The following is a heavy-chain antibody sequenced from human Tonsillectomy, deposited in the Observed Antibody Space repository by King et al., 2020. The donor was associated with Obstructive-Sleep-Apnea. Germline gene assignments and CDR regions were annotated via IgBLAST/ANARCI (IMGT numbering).Heavy chain of an antibody. D-gene: IGHD6-13*01. J-gene: IGHJ4*02. CDR2: ISGSGGST. V-gene: IGHV3-23*04. CDR3: AKDVIAAAGTAYFDY. CDR1: GFTFRSYV. Sequence: VQLVESGGGLVQPGGSQRLSCAASGFTFRSYVMSWVRQAPGKGLEWVSSISGSGGSTYYADSVKGRFTISRDNSKNTLYLQMNNLRAEDTAVYYCAKDVIAAAGTAYFDYWGQGTLVTVSS.